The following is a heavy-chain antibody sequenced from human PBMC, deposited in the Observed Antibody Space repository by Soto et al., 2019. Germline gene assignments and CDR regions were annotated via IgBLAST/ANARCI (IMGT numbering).Heavy chain of an antibody. Sequence: QVQLQESGPGLVKPSQTLSLTCTVSGGSISSGGYYWSWIRQHPGKGLEWSGYIYYSWSTYYNPSLKSRVTISVDTSKNQFSLKLSSVTAADTAVYYCARGGRRSSGMDAWGQGTTVTVSS. V-gene: IGHV4-31*03. CDR2: IYYSWST. CDR3: ARGGRRSSGMDA. CDR1: GGSISSGGYY. J-gene: IGHJ6*02.